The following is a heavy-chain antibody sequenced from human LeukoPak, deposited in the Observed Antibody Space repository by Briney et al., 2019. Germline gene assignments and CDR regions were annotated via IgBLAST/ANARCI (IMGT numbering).Heavy chain of an antibody. CDR2: IYYIRNT. Sequence: SETLSLTCTVSGGSVGSAGYYWSWIRQPPGGGLEWIGYIYYIRNTNYNPSLKSRVTMSLDPSKNQFSLKLNSVTAADTAVYYCARTQSQSGSYRYYFGYWGQVTLVTVSS. V-gene: IGHV4-61*08. J-gene: IGHJ4*02. CDR3: ARTQSQSGSYRYYFGY. D-gene: IGHD1-26*01. CDR1: GGSVGSAGYY.